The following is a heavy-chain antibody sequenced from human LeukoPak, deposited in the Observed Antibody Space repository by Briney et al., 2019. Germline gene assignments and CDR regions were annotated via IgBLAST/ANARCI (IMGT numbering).Heavy chain of an antibody. D-gene: IGHD5-12*01. V-gene: IGHV5-51*01. Sequence: GESLKISCKGSGYSFTSYWIGWVRQMPGKGLEWMGIIYPGDSDTRYSPSFQGQVTISADKSISTAYLQWSSLKASDTAMYYCARTVDSGYDNDAFDIWGQGTMVTVSS. CDR3: ARTVDSGYDNDAFDI. CDR2: IYPGDSDT. CDR1: GYSFTSYW. J-gene: IGHJ3*02.